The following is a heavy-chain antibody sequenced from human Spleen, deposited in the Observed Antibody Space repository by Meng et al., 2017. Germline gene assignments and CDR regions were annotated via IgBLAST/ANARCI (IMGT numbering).Heavy chain of an antibody. CDR2: INTNTGNP. D-gene: IGHD2-8*02. CDR3: ARTLIRDSNAGVSYHNWFDP. CDR1: GYTFTSYA. V-gene: IGHV7-4-1*02. J-gene: IGHJ5*02. Sequence: QVQLVQSGSELKKPGASVKISCKASGYTFTSYAMNWVRQAPGQGLEWLGYINTNTGNPTYAQGFTGRFVFSLDTSISTAYLQISSLRAEDTAVYYCARTLIRDSNAGVSYHNWFDPWGQGTLVTVSS.